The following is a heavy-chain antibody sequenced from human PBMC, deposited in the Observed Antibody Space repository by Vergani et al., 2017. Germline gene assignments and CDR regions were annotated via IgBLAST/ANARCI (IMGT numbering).Heavy chain of an antibody. CDR2: IYSGGST. V-gene: IGHV3-53*01. CDR3: AREAILTPTRYYFDY. J-gene: IGHJ4*02. CDR1: GFTVSSNY. Sequence: EVQLVESGGGLIQPGGSLRLSCAASGFTVSSNYMSWVRQAPGKGLEWVSVIYSGGSTYYADSVKGRFTISRDNSKNTLDIQMNSLRAEDTAVYYCAREAILTPTRYYFDYWGQGTLVTVSS. D-gene: IGHD3-3*01.